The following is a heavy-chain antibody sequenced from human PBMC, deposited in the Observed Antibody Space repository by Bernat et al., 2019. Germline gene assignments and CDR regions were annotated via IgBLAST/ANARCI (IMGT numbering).Heavy chain of an antibody. D-gene: IGHD3-10*01. J-gene: IGHJ6*02. V-gene: IGHV1-2*04. CDR2: INPNSGGT. Sequence: QVQLVQSGAEVKKPGASVKVSCKASGYTFTGYYMHWVRQAPGQGLEWMGWINPNSGGTNYAQKFQGWVTMTRNTSISTAYMELSRLRSDDTAVYSCARYWPTPGYGSGFPNYFGMDVWGQGTTVTVSS. CDR3: ARYWPTPGYGSGFPNYFGMDV. CDR1: GYTFTGYY.